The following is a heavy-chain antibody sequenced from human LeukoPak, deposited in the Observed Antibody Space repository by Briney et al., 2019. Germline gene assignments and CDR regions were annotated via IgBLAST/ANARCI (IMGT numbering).Heavy chain of an antibody. V-gene: IGHV3-66*01. D-gene: IGHD6-25*01. Sequence: GGSLRLSCVASGFTVSSNYMTWVRRAPGKGLEWVSVIYSVGTTYYADSVKGRFTISRDNSKDTLYLQMNSMRVEDTAVYYCAGGLPAAGAFDIWGQGTMVTVSS. CDR1: GFTVSSNY. CDR3: AGGLPAAGAFDI. CDR2: IYSVGTT. J-gene: IGHJ3*02.